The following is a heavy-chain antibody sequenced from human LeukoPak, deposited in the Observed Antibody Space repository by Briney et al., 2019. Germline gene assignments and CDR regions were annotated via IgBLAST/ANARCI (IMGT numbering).Heavy chain of an antibody. CDR3: AKDSAYTMVQEVVLDY. CDR2: ISGSGGST. Sequence: PGGSLRLSCAASGFTFSSYAMSWVRQAPGKGLEWVSTISGSGGSTYYADSVKGRFTISRDNSKNTLYLQMNSLRAEDTAVYYCAKDSAYTMVQEVVLDYWGQGTLVTVSS. CDR1: GFTFSSYA. V-gene: IGHV3-23*01. D-gene: IGHD3-10*01. J-gene: IGHJ4*02.